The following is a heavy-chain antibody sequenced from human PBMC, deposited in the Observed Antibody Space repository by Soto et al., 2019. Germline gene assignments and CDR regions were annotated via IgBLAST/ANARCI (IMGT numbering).Heavy chain of an antibody. J-gene: IGHJ4*02. CDR2: IYPGDSDT. V-gene: IGHV5-51*01. Sequence: GESLKMSCNGSGDSFTGYGSGWVPKMPGKGLEWMGIIYPGDSDTRYSPSFQGQVTISADKSISTAYLQWSSLKASDTAMYYCARLRGMAPYYFDYWGQGTLVTVSS. D-gene: IGHD1-20*01. CDR3: ARLRGMAPYYFDY. CDR1: GDSFTGYG.